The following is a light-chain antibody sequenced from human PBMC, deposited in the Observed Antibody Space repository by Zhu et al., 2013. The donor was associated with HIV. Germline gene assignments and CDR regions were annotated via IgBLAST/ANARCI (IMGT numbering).Light chain of an antibody. Sequence: IVLTQSPGTLSLSPGETATLSCRASQRVSNSYLAWYQQKSGQPPKLLISGTSNRATGIPDRFSGSGSGTDFTLTISGLEPEDFAVYYCQQYNNWPPEYTFGQGTKLEIK. J-gene: IGKJ2*01. CDR2: GTS. V-gene: IGKV3-20*01. CDR1: QRVSNSY. CDR3: QQYNNWPPEYT.